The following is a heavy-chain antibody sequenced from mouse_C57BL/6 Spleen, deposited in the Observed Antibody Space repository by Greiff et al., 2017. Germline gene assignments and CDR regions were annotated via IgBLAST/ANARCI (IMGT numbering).Heavy chain of an antibody. V-gene: IGHV6-6*01. D-gene: IGHD1-1*01. CDR2: IRNKANNHAT. CDR1: GFTFSDAW. Sequence: EVKVEESGGGLVQPGGSMKLSCAASGFTFSDAWMDWVRQSPEKGLEWVAEIRNKANNHATYYAESVKGRFTISRDDTKGSVYLQMNSLRAEDTGIYYCTRTFYYGSNYAMDYWGKGTSVTVSS. J-gene: IGHJ4*01. CDR3: TRTFYYGSNYAMDY.